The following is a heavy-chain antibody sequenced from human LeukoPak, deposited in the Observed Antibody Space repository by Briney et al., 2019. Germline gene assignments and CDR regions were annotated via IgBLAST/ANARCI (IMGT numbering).Heavy chain of an antibody. Sequence: GGSLRLSCAASGFTFSSYAMGWVRQAPGKGLEWVSAISGSGGSTYYADSVKGRFTISRDNSKNTLYLQMNSLRAEDTAVYYCAKDFLVVVVGAFFSSVVWGQGTMVTVSS. CDR3: AKDFLVVVVGAFFSSVV. V-gene: IGHV3-23*01. CDR1: GFTFSSYA. D-gene: IGHD2-15*01. J-gene: IGHJ3*01. CDR2: ISGSGGST.